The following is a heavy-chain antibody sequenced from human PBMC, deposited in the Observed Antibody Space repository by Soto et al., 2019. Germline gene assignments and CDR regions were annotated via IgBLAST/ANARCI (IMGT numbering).Heavy chain of an antibody. CDR1: GGSVSSGSYY. J-gene: IGHJ4*02. CDR3: ARDNGYSYGYFDY. D-gene: IGHD5-18*01. CDR2: LYNSGST. Sequence: SETLSLTCTVSGGSVSSGSYYWTWIRQPPGKGLEWIGCLYNSGSTDYNPALKSRATISVDTSKNQFSLRLSSVTAADTAVYYCARDNGYSYGYFDYWGQGTLVTVAS. V-gene: IGHV4-61*01.